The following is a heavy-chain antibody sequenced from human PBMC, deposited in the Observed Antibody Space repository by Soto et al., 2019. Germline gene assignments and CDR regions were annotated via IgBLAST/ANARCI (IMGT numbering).Heavy chain of an antibody. J-gene: IGHJ5*02. D-gene: IGHD3-10*01. Sequence: PGGSLRLSCAASGFTFISYSMNWVRQAPGKGLEWVSSISSSSSYIYYADSVKGRFTISRDNAKNSLYLQMNSLRAEDTAVYYCARESLWLPWFDPWGQGTLVTVSS. CDR2: ISSSSSYI. CDR3: ARESLWLPWFDP. CDR1: GFTFISYS. V-gene: IGHV3-21*01.